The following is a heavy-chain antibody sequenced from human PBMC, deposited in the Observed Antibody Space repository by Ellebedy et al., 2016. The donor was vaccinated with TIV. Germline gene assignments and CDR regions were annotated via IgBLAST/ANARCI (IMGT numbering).Heavy chain of an antibody. V-gene: IGHV5-10-1*01. Sequence: KVSXXASGYTFTSYYMHWVRQAPGQGLEWMGRIDPSDSYTNYSPSFQGHVTISADKSISTAYLQWSSLKASDTAMYYCARHPPGIVDYWGQGTLVTVSS. CDR3: ARHPPGIVDY. D-gene: IGHD3-10*01. CDR2: IDPSDSYT. J-gene: IGHJ4*02. CDR1: GYTFTSYY.